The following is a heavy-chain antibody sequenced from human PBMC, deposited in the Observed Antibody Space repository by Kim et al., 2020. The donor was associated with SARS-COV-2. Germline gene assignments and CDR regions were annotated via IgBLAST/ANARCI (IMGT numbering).Heavy chain of an antibody. J-gene: IGHJ5*02. Sequence: ASVKVSCKASGYTFTSYGISWVRQAPGQGLEWMGWISAYNGNTNYAQKLQGKVTMTTDTSTSTAYMELRSLRSDDTAVYYCARDLLVQSYDFWSGPTNWFDPWGQGTLVTVSS. V-gene: IGHV1-18*01. CDR2: ISAYNGNT. D-gene: IGHD3-3*01. CDR3: ARDLLVQSYDFWSGPTNWFDP. CDR1: GYTFTSYG.